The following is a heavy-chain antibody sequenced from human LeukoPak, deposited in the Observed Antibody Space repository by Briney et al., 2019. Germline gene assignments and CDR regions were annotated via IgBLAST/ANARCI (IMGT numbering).Heavy chain of an antibody. CDR3: ARENGDGYNFDY. CDR1: GFTFSNYA. J-gene: IGHJ4*02. V-gene: IGHV3-30*04. CDR2: VSYDGGNE. D-gene: IGHD5-24*01. Sequence: GGSLRLSCAASGFTFSNYAMHWVRQAPGKGLEWVTVVSYDGGNEYYADSVKGRFTISRDNSKNALYLQMNSLRAEDTAVYYCARENGDGYNFDYWGQGTLVTVSS.